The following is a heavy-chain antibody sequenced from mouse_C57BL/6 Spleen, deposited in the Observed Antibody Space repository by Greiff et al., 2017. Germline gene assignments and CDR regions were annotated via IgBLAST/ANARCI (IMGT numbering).Heavy chain of an antibody. J-gene: IGHJ4*01. V-gene: IGHV14-4*01. Sequence: VQLQQSGAELVRPGASVKLSCTASGFNIKDDYMHWVKQRPEQGLEWIGWIDPENGDTEYASKFQGKATITADTSSNTASLQLSSLTSEDTAVYYCTTYHRYDYGSSYERAMDYWGQGTSVTVSS. CDR2: IDPENGDT. CDR3: TTYHRYDYGSSYERAMDY. CDR1: GFNIKDDY. D-gene: IGHD1-1*01.